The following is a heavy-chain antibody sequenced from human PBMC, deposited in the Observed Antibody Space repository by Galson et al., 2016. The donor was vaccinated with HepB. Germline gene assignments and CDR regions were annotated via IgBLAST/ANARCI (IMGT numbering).Heavy chain of an antibody. Sequence: SETLSLTCTVSGGSITTSSGDYHWGWLRQPPGKGLEWLGNIHHNGITYYNPSLRSRVTISRDTSKNQFSLRLSSVTAADTDVFYCARHSGYSPFDYWSQGTLVAVSS. D-gene: IGHD3-22*01. CDR2: IHHNGIT. CDR3: ARHSGYSPFDY. V-gene: IGHV4-39*01. CDR1: GGSITTSSGDYH. J-gene: IGHJ4*02.